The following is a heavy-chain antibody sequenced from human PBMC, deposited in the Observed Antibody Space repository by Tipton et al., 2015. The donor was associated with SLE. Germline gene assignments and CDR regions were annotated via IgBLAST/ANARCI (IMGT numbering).Heavy chain of an antibody. CDR1: GGSISSGSYY. Sequence: TLSLTCTVSGGSISSGSYYWSWTRQPAGKGLEWIGRIHISGSTNYNPSLKSRVTISVDTSKNQFSLKLSSVTAADTAVYYCARGGYYDSSGYHLDYWGQGTLVTVSS. J-gene: IGHJ4*02. CDR2: IHISGST. V-gene: IGHV4-61*02. D-gene: IGHD3-22*01. CDR3: ARGGYYDSSGYHLDY.